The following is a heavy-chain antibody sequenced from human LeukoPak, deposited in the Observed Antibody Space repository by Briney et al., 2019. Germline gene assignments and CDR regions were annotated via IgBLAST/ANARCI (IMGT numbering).Heavy chain of an antibody. D-gene: IGHD1-1*01. V-gene: IGHV2-5*01. CDR2: IYWNDDK. CDR3: AHRRPPNWSGAFDI. CDR1: GFSLSTSGVG. J-gene: IGHJ3*02. Sequence: SGPTLVKPTQTLTLTCTFSGFSLSTSGVGVGWIRQPPGKALEWLALIYWNDDKRYSPSLKSRLTITKDTSKNQVVLTMTNMDPVDTATYYCAHRRPPNWSGAFDIWGQGTMVTVSS.